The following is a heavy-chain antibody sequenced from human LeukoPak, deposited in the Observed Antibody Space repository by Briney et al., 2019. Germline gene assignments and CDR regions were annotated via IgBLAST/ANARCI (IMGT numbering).Heavy chain of an antibody. V-gene: IGHV3-23*01. Sequence: GGSLRLSCAASGFTFSSYAMHWVRQAPGKGLEWVSAISGSGGSTYYADSVKGRFTISRDNSKNTLYLQMNSLRAEDTAVYYCAKVGPLTYYDILTGYRKDYYFDYWGQGTLVTVSS. D-gene: IGHD3-9*01. J-gene: IGHJ4*02. CDR1: GFTFSSYA. CDR3: AKVGPLTYYDILTGYRKDYYFDY. CDR2: ISGSGGST.